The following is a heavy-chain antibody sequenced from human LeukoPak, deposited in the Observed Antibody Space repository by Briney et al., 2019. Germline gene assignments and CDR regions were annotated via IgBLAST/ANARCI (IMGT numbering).Heavy chain of an antibody. CDR1: GFTFDDYA. Sequence: GRSLRLSCAASGFTFDDYAMHWVRQAPGKGLEWVSGISWNSGSIGYADSVKGRFTISRDNAKNSLYLQMNSLRAEDMALYYCAKTMGSGWPDAFDIWGQGTMVTVSS. D-gene: IGHD6-19*01. CDR2: ISWNSGSI. V-gene: IGHV3-9*03. J-gene: IGHJ3*02. CDR3: AKTMGSGWPDAFDI.